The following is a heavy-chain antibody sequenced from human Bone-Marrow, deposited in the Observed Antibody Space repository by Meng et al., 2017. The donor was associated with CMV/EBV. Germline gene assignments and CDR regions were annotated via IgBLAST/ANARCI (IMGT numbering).Heavy chain of an antibody. D-gene: IGHD2-15*01. J-gene: IGHJ4*02. CDR3: ARDLDIVVAPSAEDDY. V-gene: IGHV1-46*01. CDR2: IDPSGGST. Sequence: ASVKVSCKTSGYIHTSYFMHWVRQAPGQGLEWMGVIDPSGGSTTYAQKFQGRVTMTRDTSTNTIYMELSSLRSEDTAIYYCARDLDIVVAPSAEDDYWGQGTLVPVSS. CDR1: GYIHTSYF.